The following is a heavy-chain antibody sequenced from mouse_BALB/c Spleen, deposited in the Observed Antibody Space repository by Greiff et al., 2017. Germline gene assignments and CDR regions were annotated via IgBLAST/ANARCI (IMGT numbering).Heavy chain of an antibody. CDR1: GFTFSDYY. Sequence: EVNLVESGGGLVKPGGSLKLSCAASGFTFSDYYMYWVRQTPEKRLEWVATISDGGSYTYYPDSVKGRFTISRDNAKNNLYLQMSSLKSEDTAMYYCARDQIYYGNYGFAYWGQGTLVTVSA. CDR2: ISDGGSYT. J-gene: IGHJ3*01. CDR3: ARDQIYYGNYGFAY. D-gene: IGHD2-1*01. V-gene: IGHV5-4*02.